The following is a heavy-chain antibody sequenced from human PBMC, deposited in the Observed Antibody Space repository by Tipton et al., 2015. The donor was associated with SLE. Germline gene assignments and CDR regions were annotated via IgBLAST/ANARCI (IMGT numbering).Heavy chain of an antibody. D-gene: IGHD1-26*01. CDR3: ARESGDL. CDR2: IYYSGTS. CDR1: GGSITNRHHY. V-gene: IGHV4-39*07. J-gene: IGHJ5*02. Sequence: TLSLTCTASGGSITNRHHYWGWIRQPPGKGLEWIGSIYYSGTSYYNPSLESRVTISVDTSKNQFSLKLSSVTAADTAIYYCARESGDLWGQGTLVTVSS.